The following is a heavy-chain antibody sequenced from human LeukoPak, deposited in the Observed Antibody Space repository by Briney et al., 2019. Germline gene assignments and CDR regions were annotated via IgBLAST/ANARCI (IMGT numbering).Heavy chain of an antibody. D-gene: IGHD1-26*01. Sequence: PSETLSLTCTVSGGSISSYYWSWVRQPPGKGLEWIGYIYYSGSTNYNPSLKSRVTISVDTSKNQFSLKLSSVTAADTAVYYCATYRRGVGARLHSNWFDPWGQGTLVTVSS. CDR1: GGSISSYY. CDR2: IYYSGST. J-gene: IGHJ5*02. V-gene: IGHV4-59*01. CDR3: ATYRRGVGARLHSNWFDP.